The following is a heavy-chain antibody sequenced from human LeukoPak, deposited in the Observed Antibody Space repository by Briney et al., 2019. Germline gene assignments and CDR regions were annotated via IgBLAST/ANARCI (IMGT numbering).Heavy chain of an antibody. V-gene: IGHV1-18*01. D-gene: IGHD4-17*01. CDR1: GYTFTSYG. CDR3: ARDDYGDESSYYYYGMDV. CDR2: ISAYNGNT. J-gene: IGHJ6*02. Sequence: GASVKVSCKASGYTFTSYGISWVRQAPGQGLEWMGWISAYNGNTNYAQKLQGRVTMTTDTSTSTAYMELRSLRSDDTAVYYCARDDYGDESSYYYYGMDVWGQGTTVTVSS.